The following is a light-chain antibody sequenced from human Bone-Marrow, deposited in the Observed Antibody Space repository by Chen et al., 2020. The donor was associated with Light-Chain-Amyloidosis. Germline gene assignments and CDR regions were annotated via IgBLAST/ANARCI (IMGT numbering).Light chain of an antibody. V-gene: IGLV3-1*01. CDR3: QAWDSSTAGVV. CDR2: QDS. J-gene: IGLJ2*01. CDR1: KLGDKY. Sequence: YELTQPPSVSVSPGQTASITCSGDKLGDKYACWYQQKPGQSPVLVIYQDSKRPSGIPERFSGSNSGNTATLTVSGTQAMDEADYYCQAWDSSTAGVVFGGGTKLTVL.